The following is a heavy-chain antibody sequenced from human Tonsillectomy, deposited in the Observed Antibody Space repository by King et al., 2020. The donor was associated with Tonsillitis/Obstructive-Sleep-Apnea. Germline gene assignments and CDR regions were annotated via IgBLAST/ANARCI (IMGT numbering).Heavy chain of an antibody. D-gene: IGHD5-18*01. CDR2: ISSDGSNK. Sequence: QLVQSGGGVVQPGRSLRLSCAASGFTFSSYGMHWVRQAPDKGLEWVAVISSDGSNKYYADSVKGRFTISRDNSKITLYLQMNSLRVKDTAVYYCAKVVGYSYGEFDYWGQGTLVTVSS. CDR3: AKVVGYSYGEFDY. V-gene: IGHV3-30*18. J-gene: IGHJ4*02. CDR1: GFTFSSYG.